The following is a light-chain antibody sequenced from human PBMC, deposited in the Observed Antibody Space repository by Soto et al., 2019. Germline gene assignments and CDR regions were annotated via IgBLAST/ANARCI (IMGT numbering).Light chain of an antibody. CDR3: QSYDTNLSAWV. CDR2: GNN. CDR1: SSNIGAGYD. J-gene: IGLJ3*02. Sequence: QSVLTQPPSVSGAPGQRVTISCTGSSSNIGAGYDVHWYQHLPGTAPKLLIYGNNNWPSGVPDRFSGSTSGTSASLAITGLQAEEEADYYCQSYDTNLSAWVFGGGTKLTVL. V-gene: IGLV1-40*01.